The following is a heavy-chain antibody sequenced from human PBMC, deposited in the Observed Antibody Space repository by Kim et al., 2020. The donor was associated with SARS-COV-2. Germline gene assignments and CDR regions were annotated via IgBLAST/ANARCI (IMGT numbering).Heavy chain of an antibody. Sequence: SETLSLTCTVSGGSISSGSYYWSWIRQPAGKGLEWIGRIYTSGSTNYNPSLKSRVTISVDTSKNQFSLKLSSVTAADTAVYYCARGEGWGLVGSYYGMDVWGQGTTVTVSS. V-gene: IGHV4-61*02. J-gene: IGHJ6*02. CDR2: IYTSGST. CDR1: GGSISSGSYY. D-gene: IGHD2-8*02. CDR3: ARGEGWGLVGSYYGMDV.